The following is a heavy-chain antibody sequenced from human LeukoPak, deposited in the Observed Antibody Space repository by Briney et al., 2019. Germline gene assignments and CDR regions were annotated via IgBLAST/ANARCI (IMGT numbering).Heavy chain of an antibody. Sequence: SETLSLTCAVHGGSFSGYYWSWIRQPPGKGLEWIGEINHSGSTNYNPSLKSRVTISVDTSKNQFSLKLSSVTAADTAVYYCARSPISTGYYYYYYYGMDVWGQGTTVTVSS. CDR2: INHSGST. D-gene: IGHD3-9*01. CDR3: ARSPISTGYYYYYYYGMDV. CDR1: GGSFSGYY. J-gene: IGHJ6*02. V-gene: IGHV4-34*01.